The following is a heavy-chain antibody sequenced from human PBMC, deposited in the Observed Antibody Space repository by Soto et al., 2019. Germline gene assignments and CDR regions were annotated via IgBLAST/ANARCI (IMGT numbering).Heavy chain of an antibody. CDR2: IFSSGTT. D-gene: IGHD3-3*01. J-gene: IGHJ6*02. CDR1: GGSISRYY. Sequence: KTSETLSLTSSVSGGSISRYYWSWIRQPPGRGLEWIGNIFSSGTTNFNPSLKSRATTSVDTSKNQVSLILNAVTAADTAVYYCAREYYDFWSVTYSYYGMDVWGHGTTVTVTS. V-gene: IGHV4-59*01. CDR3: AREYYDFWSVTYSYYGMDV.